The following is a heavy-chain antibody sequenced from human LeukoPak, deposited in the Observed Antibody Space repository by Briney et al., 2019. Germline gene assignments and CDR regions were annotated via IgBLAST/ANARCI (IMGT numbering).Heavy chain of an antibody. J-gene: IGHJ5*02. CDR3: ATATVTHARDP. V-gene: IGHV1-2*02. CDR1: GYTFSDFY. Sequence: ALVKVSCQTSGYTFSDFYLNWVRQAPGQGLEWMGWINPYSGALISAQSLQGRLTMTWDTSTGTAYMELTRLTSDDTAVYYCATATVTHARDPWGQGTLVTVSS. CDR2: INPYSGAL. D-gene: IGHD1-1*01.